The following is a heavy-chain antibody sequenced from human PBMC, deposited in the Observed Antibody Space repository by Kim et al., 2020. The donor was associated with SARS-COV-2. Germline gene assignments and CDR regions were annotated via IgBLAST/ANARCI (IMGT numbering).Heavy chain of an antibody. D-gene: IGHD3-22*01. J-gene: IGHJ1*01. Sequence: GRFSISRDDSKNTLYLQMNSLKTEDTAVYYCTTGPRWYYDSSGYNQYFQHWGQGTLVTVSS. V-gene: IGHV3-15*01. CDR3: TTGPRWYYDSSGYNQYFQH.